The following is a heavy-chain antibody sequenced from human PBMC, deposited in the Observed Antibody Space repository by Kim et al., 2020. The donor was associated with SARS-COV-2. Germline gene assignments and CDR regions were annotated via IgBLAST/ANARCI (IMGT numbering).Heavy chain of an antibody. CDR2: IYYSGST. D-gene: IGHD3-22*01. CDR3: ASYYFTYYYDSSGLAGHFDY. CDR1: GGSISSSSYY. V-gene: IGHV4-39*07. J-gene: IGHJ4*02. Sequence: SETLSLTCTVSGGSISSSSYYWGWIRQPPGKGLEWIGSIYYSGSTCYNPSLKSRVTISVDTSKNQFSLKLSPVTAADTAVYYCASYYFTYYYDSSGLAGHFDYRGQGTLVAVSS.